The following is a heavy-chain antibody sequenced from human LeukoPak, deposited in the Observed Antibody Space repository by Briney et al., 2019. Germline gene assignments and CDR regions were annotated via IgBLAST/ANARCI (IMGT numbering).Heavy chain of an antibody. D-gene: IGHD1-26*01. V-gene: IGHV3-30*18. CDR1: GFTFSSFS. Sequence: GGSLRLSCAASGFTFSSFSMNWVRQAPGKGLEWVAVISYDGSNKYYADSVKGRFTISRDNSKNTLYLQMNSLRAEDTAVYYCAKDWVGAMGGDYWGQGTLVTVSS. CDR2: ISYDGSNK. J-gene: IGHJ4*02. CDR3: AKDWVGAMGGDY.